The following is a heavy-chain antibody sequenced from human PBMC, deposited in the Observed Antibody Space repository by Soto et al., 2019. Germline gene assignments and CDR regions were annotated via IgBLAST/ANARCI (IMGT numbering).Heavy chain of an antibody. CDR1: GSTVASSEIY. Sequence: TLALTCIVTGSTVASSEIYWSLAGERSGKGLDWLGYIYGSVVTSYTPAVKSRVTLSLDRPTNQVSIKLRSVTAADTAVYFCVRDLAHGYTGNVWGHGKLVT. D-gene: IGHD5-18*01. J-gene: IGHJ3*01. CDR2: IYGSVVT. CDR3: VRDLAHGYTGNV. V-gene: IGHV4-30-4*08.